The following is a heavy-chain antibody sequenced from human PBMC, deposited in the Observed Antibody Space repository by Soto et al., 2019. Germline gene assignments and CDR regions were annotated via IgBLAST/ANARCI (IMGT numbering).Heavy chain of an antibody. V-gene: IGHV2-26*01. J-gene: IGHJ4*02. D-gene: IGHD3-22*01. Sequence: SGPTLVNPIDTLTLTCTVSGFSLSNARMGVSWIRQPPGKALEWLAHIFSNDEKSYSTSLKSRLTISKDTSKSQVVLTMTNMEPVDTAKYYCARSAAFGYYVRSGLDYWGRGTLVTVSS. CDR2: IFSNDEK. CDR1: GFSLSNARMG. CDR3: ARSAAFGYYVRSGLDY.